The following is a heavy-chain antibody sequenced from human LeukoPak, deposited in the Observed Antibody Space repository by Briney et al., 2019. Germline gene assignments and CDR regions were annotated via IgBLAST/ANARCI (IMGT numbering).Heavy chain of an antibody. CDR1: GYTFTSYD. V-gene: IGHV1-46*01. CDR3: ARGFEMATITPYFDY. Sequence: ASVKVSCKASGYTFTSYDINWVRQAPGQGLEWMGIINLSGGSTSYAQKFQGRVTMTRDMSTSTVYMELSSLRSEDTAVYYCARGFEMATITPYFDYWGQGTLVTVSS. J-gene: IGHJ4*02. CDR2: INLSGGST. D-gene: IGHD5-24*01.